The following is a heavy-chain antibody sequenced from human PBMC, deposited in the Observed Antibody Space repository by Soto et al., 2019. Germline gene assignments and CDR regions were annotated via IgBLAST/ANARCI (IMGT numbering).Heavy chain of an antibody. D-gene: IGHD2-8*02. J-gene: IGHJ5*02. CDR3: ARNTEINNWFDP. V-gene: IGHV1-18*01. CDR2: INGYNGNT. CDR1: EYTFTSYL. Sequence: ASVKVSCKASEYTFTSYLVHWVRQVPGQGLEWMGWINGYNGNTEYSQKFQGRVTMTTDTSTSTAYMELRSLRSDDTAVYYCARNTEINNWFDPWGQGTLVTVSS.